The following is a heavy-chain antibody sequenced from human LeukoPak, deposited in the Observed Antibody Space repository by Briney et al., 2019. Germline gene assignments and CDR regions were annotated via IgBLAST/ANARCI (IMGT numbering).Heavy chain of an antibody. J-gene: IGHJ5*02. CDR2: IHYSGSS. Sequence: PRETLSLTCTVSGRSISTYYWSWIRQAPGEGLEWIGYIHYSGSSDYNAYIKSRVSISVDTSKNQFSLKLSSLTAADTAVYYCARTYYDILTGYMGTNWFDPWGQGTLVTVSS. D-gene: IGHD3-9*01. CDR1: GRSISTYY. V-gene: IGHV4-59*01. CDR3: ARTYYDILTGYMGTNWFDP.